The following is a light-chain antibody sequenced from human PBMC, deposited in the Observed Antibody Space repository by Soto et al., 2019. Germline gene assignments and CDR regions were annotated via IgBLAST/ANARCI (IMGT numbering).Light chain of an antibody. Sequence: DIQMTQSPSSLSLSVRDRVTITCRASQSISSYLTWYQQKPGQAPKLLIYAASSLKSGVPSRFSGSGSGTDFTLTVSSLPPEDVANYFCQQSDSTPRTFGQGTKVEFK. CDR3: QQSDSTPRT. J-gene: IGKJ1*01. CDR1: QSISSY. V-gene: IGKV1-39*01. CDR2: AAS.